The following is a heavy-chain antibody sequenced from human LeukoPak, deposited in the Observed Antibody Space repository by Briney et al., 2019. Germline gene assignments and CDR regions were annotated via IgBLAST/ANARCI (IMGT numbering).Heavy chain of an antibody. CDR3: ARLAAAGRLDY. CDR1: GGSISSYY. D-gene: IGHD6-13*01. CDR2: IYTSGST. V-gene: IGHV4-4*09. J-gene: IGHJ4*02. Sequence: SETLSLTCTVSGGSISSYYWSWIRQPPGKGLEWIGYIYTSGSTNYNPSLKSRVTISVETSKNQFSLKLSSVTAADTAVYYCARLAAAGRLDYWGQGTLVTVSS.